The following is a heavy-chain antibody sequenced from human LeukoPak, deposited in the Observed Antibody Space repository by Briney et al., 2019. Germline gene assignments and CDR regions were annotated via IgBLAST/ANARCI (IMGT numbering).Heavy chain of an antibody. D-gene: IGHD3-3*01. V-gene: IGHV4-39*01. CDR1: GGSISSSSYY. CDR2: IYYSGST. CDR3: ARHLGFWSGLYNWFDP. J-gene: IGHJ5*02. Sequence: SETLSLTCTVSGGSISSSSYYWGWIRQPPGKGLEWIGSIYYSGSTYYNPSLKSRVTISVDTSKNQFSLKLSSVTAADTAVYYCARHLGFWSGLYNWFDPWGQGTLVTVSS.